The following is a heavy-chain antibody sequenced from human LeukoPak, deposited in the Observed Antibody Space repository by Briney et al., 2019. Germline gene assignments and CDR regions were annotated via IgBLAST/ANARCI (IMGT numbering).Heavy chain of an antibody. CDR3: ARDGTNTAMVTSAYYYYGMDV. V-gene: IGHV3-48*03. Sequence: GGSLRLSCAASGFTFSSYEMNWVRQAPGKGLEWVSYISSSGSTIYYADSVEGRFTISRDNAKNSLYLQMNSLRAEDTAVYYCARDGTNTAMVTSAYYYYGMDVWGQGTTVTVSS. CDR2: ISSSGSTI. CDR1: GFTFSSYE. D-gene: IGHD5-18*01. J-gene: IGHJ6*02.